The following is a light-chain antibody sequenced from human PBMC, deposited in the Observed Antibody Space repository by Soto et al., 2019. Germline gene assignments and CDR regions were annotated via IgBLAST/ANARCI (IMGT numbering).Light chain of an antibody. J-gene: IGLJ3*02. CDR1: TSNIGNNN. CDR3: STWDDSLNGCWV. Sequence: QSALTQPPSASGTPGQSVTISCSGSTSNIGNNNVKWYQQLPGTAPKLLIHTNDQRPSGVPDRFSGSKSGTSASLAISGLQSEDEADYYCSTWDDSLNGCWVFGGGTKLTVL. CDR2: TND. V-gene: IGLV1-44*01.